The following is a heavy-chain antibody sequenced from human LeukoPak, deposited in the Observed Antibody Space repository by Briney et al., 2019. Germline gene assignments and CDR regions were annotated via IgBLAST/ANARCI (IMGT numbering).Heavy chain of an antibody. V-gene: IGHV3-73*01. CDR1: GFTFSGSA. D-gene: IGHD6-19*01. Sequence: GGSLRLSCAASGFTFSGSAMHWVRQASGKGLEWVGRIRSKANSYATAYAASVKGRFTISRDDSKNTAYLQMNSLRAEDTAVYYCAKSFSIAVAGTLFDYWGQGTLVTVSS. J-gene: IGHJ4*02. CDR3: AKSFSIAVAGTLFDY. CDR2: IRSKANSYAT.